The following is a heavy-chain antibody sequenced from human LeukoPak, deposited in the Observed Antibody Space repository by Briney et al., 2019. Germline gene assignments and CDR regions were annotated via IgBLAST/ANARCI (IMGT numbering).Heavy chain of an antibody. CDR2: ISGGAENT. J-gene: IGHJ5*02. V-gene: IGHV3-23*01. Sequence: GGSLTLSCSPSGFTFSTYSMIWVRPAPARGRAWVSAISGGAENTYYPDSVRRRFTIYRDNYKDTLTLHMNSLRAEDTAIYYCAILTWDGRGTFSWGQGTLVTVSS. D-gene: IGHD1-1*01. CDR1: GFTFSTYS. CDR3: AILTWDGRGTFS.